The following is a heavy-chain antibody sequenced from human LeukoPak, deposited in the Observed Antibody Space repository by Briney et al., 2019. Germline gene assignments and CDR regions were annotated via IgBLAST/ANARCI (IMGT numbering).Heavy chain of an antibody. D-gene: IGHD6-19*01. CDR3: ARRTRYSSGWYVGY. CDR2: MNPNSGNT. Sequence: ASVKVSCKASGYTFTSYDINWVRQATGQGLEWMGWMNPNSGNTGNAQKFQGRVTMTRNTSISTAYMELSSLRSEDTAVYYCARRTRYSSGWYVGYWGQGTLVTVSS. J-gene: IGHJ4*02. V-gene: IGHV1-8*01. CDR1: GYTFTSYD.